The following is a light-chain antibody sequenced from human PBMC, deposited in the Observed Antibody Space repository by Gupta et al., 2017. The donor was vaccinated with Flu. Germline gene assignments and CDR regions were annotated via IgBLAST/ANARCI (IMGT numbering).Light chain of an antibody. CDR2: GAS. J-gene: IGKJ3*01. CDR1: QSFSSNY. CDR3: QYFGSSPFT. Sequence: EIVFTQSPGTLSLSPGRRATLSCRASQSFSSNYLAWYQHKPGQAPRLLIYGASSRATGIPDRFSGSGSGTDFTLTISRLEPEDSAVYYCQYFGSSPFTFGPGTKVEIK. V-gene: IGKV3-20*01.